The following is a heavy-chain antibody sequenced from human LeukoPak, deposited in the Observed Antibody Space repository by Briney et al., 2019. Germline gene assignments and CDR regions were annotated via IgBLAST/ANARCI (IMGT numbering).Heavy chain of an antibody. V-gene: IGHV3-23*01. CDR3: AKLKSVGPRKTYDFWSVVWGFDY. Sequence: GGSLRLSCAASGFTFSSYAMSWVRQAPGKGLEWVSAISGSGGSTYYADSVKGRFTIFRDNSKNPLYLQMNSMRAEDTAVYYCAKLKSVGPRKTYDFWSVVWGFDYWGQGTLVTVSS. CDR2: ISGSGGST. D-gene: IGHD3-3*01. CDR1: GFTFSSYA. J-gene: IGHJ4*02.